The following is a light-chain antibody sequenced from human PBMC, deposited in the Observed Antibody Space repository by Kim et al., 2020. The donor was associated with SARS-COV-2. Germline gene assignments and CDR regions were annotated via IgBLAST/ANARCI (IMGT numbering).Light chain of an antibody. Sequence: YPGDRATLSCRAMQSVSSYLAWYQQTPGQAPRLRIYDASNRATGIPARFSGSGSGTDFTLTISSLEPEDFAVYYCQQRSNWPPLTFGGGTKVDIK. CDR1: QSVSSY. J-gene: IGKJ4*01. CDR2: DAS. CDR3: QQRSNWPPLT. V-gene: IGKV3-11*01.